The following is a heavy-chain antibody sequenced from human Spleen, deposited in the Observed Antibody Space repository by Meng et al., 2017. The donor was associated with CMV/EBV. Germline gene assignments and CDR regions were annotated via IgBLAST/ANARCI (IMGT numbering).Heavy chain of an antibody. CDR1: DESLSNSLYY. CDR2: LHHSGRS. V-gene: IGHV4-39*07. D-gene: IGHD2-21*01. CDR3: ARGEDCGEDCFELLFDQ. Sequence: TETLSRICTVSDESLSNSLYYWGWVRQPPGKGLEWIGNLHHSGRSYYTPSLKSRVTISVDASKNQLSLKLNSVTAADTAVYYCARGEDCGEDCFELLFDQWGQGTLVTVSS. J-gene: IGHJ4*02.